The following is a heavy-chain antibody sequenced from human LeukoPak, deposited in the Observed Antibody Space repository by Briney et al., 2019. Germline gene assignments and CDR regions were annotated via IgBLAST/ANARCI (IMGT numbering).Heavy chain of an antibody. V-gene: IGHV5-51*01. D-gene: IGHD5-18*01. CDR3: ARRADSYGFFFDY. Sequence: LGESLKISCKGSGYSFTSYWIGWVRQMPGKGLEWMGIIYPGDSDTRYSPSFQGQVTISADKSISTAYLQWSSLKASDTAMYYRARRADSYGFFFDYWGQGTLVTVSS. CDR1: GYSFTSYW. J-gene: IGHJ4*02. CDR2: IYPGDSDT.